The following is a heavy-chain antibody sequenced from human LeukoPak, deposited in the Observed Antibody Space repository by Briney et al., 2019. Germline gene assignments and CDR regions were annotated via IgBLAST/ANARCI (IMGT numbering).Heavy chain of an antibody. CDR3: ARVEVGAADRQWYGMDV. D-gene: IGHD2-15*01. CDR1: GGSISSYY. CDR2: VDYRGNT. Sequence: SETLSLTCTISGGSISSYYWSWIRRPPGKGLEWIGYVDYRGNTNYNPSLKSRVTISIDTSKSLVSLKLNSVTAADTAVYYCARVEVGAADRQWYGMDVWGQGTTVTVSS. J-gene: IGHJ6*02. V-gene: IGHV4-59*01.